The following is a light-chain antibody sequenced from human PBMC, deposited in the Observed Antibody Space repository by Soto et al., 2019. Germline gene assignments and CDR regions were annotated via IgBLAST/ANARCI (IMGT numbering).Light chain of an antibody. CDR1: PSVSSSY. CDR2: AAS. J-gene: IGKJ1*01. V-gene: IGKV3-20*01. Sequence: EIVLTQSPGTLSLSPGERATLSCRASPSVSSSYLAWYQQKPGQAPRLLIYAASSRATGIPDRFSGSGSGTDFTLTISRLEPEDFAVYYCQQYGSSLWTFGQGTKVEIK. CDR3: QQYGSSLWT.